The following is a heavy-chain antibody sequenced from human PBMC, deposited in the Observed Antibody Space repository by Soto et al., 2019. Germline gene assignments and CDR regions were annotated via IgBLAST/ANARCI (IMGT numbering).Heavy chain of an antibody. CDR3: GSHRYFGLYDY. CDR1: GGSISSRGSMSGRSFY. V-gene: IGHV4-39*01. J-gene: IGHJ4*02. D-gene: IGHD3-10*01. Sequence: SETLSLTCTVSGGSISSRGSMSGRSFYWGWMRQPPGKGLEWIASISYSDGSFYNSSLKSRLTISVDTSRNQFSLSLRSVTAADTDVYYCGSHRYFGLYDYWGQGTPVTVSS. CDR2: ISYSDGS.